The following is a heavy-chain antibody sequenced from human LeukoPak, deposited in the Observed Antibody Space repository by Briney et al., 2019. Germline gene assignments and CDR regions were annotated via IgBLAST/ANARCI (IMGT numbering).Heavy chain of an antibody. Sequence: SETLSLTCTVSGYSISSGYFWGWIRQPPGKGLEWIGSFYHSGITYYNPSLKSRVTISVEMSKNQFSLKLSSVTAADTAVYYCARPEGTGAAAGDVDAFDIWGQGTMVTVSS. CDR2: FYHSGIT. CDR1: GYSISSGYF. D-gene: IGHD6-13*01. V-gene: IGHV4-38-2*02. CDR3: ARPEGTGAAAGDVDAFDI. J-gene: IGHJ3*02.